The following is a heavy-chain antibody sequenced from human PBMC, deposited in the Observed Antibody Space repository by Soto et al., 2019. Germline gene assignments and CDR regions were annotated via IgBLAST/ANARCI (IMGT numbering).Heavy chain of an antibody. Sequence: GGSLRLSCAASGFTFNRYNMHWARQAPDKRLEWVAIISYDGSNKYYADSVKGRFTISRDNSKNTLYLQMNSLRVEDTAVYYFFKIVMAAAGYFLFWGPG. CDR1: GFTFNRYN. J-gene: IGHJ1*01. D-gene: IGHD6-13*01. CDR3: FKIVMAAAGYFLF. V-gene: IGHV3-30*03. CDR2: ISYDGSNK.